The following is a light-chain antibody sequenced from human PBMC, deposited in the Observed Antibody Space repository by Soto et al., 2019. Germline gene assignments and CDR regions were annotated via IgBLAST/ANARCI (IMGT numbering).Light chain of an antibody. CDR1: QGISSY. CDR3: QQYYSYLS. V-gene: IGKV1-8*01. J-gene: IGKJ4*01. CDR2: AAS. Sequence: AIRMTQSPSSFSASTGDRVTITCRASQGISSYLAWYQQKPGKAPKLLIYAASTLQSGVPSRFSGSGSGTDFTLTISCLQSEDFATYYCQQYYSYLSLGGGTKVDIK.